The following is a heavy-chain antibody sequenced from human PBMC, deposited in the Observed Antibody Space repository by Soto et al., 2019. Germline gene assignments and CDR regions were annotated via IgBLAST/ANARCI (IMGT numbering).Heavy chain of an antibody. CDR2: MNPNSGNT. CDR3: ARGILGPLSSSSNRTPDY. V-gene: IGHV1-8*01. D-gene: IGHD6-6*01. CDR1: GYTFTSYD. Sequence: QVQLVQSGAEVKKPGASVKVSCKASGYTFTSYDINWVRQATGQGLEWMGWMNPNSGNTGYAQKFQGRVTMTRNTSISKAYMKLSSMRSEDTAVYYGARGILGPLSSSSNRTPDYWGQGTLVTVSS. J-gene: IGHJ4*02.